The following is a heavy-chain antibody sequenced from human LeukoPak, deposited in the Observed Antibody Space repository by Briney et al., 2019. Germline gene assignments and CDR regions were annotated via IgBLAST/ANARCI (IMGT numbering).Heavy chain of an antibody. CDR2: ISTSSNTI. V-gene: IGHV3-48*02. CDR3: ARDYRSSSGWTVDY. J-gene: IGHJ4*02. Sequence: WGSLRLSCAASGFTFNSYSMNWVPPAPGKGLEWVSYISTSSNTIYSADSVKGRFTISRDNANNSLYLQMNSLRDEDTAVYYCARDYRSSSGWTVDYWGQGTLVTVSS. CDR1: GFTFNSYS. D-gene: IGHD6-19*01.